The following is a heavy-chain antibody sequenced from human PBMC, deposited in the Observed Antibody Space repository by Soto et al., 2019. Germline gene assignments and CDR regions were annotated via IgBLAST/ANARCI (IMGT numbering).Heavy chain of an antibody. Sequence: GASVKVSCKASGYTFTSYGISWVRQAPGQGLEWMGWISAYNGNTNYAQKLQGRVTMTTDTSTSTAYMELRSLRSDDTAVYYCASSGVVAGRKNINYFDYWGQGTLVTVSS. CDR2: ISAYNGNT. J-gene: IGHJ4*02. V-gene: IGHV1-18*01. CDR3: ASSGVVAGRKNINYFDY. D-gene: IGHD6-19*01. CDR1: GYTFTSYG.